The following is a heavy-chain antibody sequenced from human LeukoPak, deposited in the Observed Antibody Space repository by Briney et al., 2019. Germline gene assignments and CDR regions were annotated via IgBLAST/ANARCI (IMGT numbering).Heavy chain of an antibody. CDR2: TSPYNDNA. Sequence: ASVKVSCKASGYTFINYGISWVRQAPGQGLEWMGWTSPYNDNANYAQKFRGRVTMTTDTSTGTAYMELRSLRSDDTAVYYCARDKKYSSSDRYFHHWGQGTLVTVSS. V-gene: IGHV1-18*01. D-gene: IGHD6-6*01. CDR1: GYTFINYG. J-gene: IGHJ1*01. CDR3: ARDKKYSSSDRYFHH.